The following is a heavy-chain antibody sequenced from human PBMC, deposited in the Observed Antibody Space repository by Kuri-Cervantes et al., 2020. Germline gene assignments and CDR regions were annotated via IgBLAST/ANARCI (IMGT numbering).Heavy chain of an antibody. Sequence: ASVKVSCKASGYTFTSYGISWVRQAPGQGLEWMGWISAYNGNTNYAQKLQGRVTMTTDKSTSTSYMELSSLRSEDTAVYYCARSGKYYDFWSGYYHPDLDYYYYMDVWGKGTTVTVSS. D-gene: IGHD3-3*01. CDR3: ARSGKYYDFWSGYYHPDLDYYYYMDV. CDR2: ISAYNGNT. CDR1: GYTFTSYG. J-gene: IGHJ6*03. V-gene: IGHV1-18*01.